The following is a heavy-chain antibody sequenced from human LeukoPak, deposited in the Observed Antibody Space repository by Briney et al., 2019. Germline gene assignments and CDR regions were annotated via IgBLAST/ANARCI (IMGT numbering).Heavy chain of an antibody. CDR2: ISDDGINK. D-gene: IGHD4-23*01. V-gene: IGHV3-30-3*01. J-gene: IGHJ3*02. Sequence: GGSLRLSCAASGFTFSNYAMHWVRQAPGKGLEWVAVISDDGINKYFADSVKGRFTISRDNSKNTVYLQMNSLRPEDTAVYYCARDDYGGNSGDGFDIWGHGTTVTVSS. CDR1: GFTFSNYA. CDR3: ARDDYGGNSGDGFDI.